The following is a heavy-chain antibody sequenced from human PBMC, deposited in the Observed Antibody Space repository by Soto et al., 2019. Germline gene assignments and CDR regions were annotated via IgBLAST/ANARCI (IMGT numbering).Heavy chain of an antibody. CDR1: GYTFFTYD. CDR2: ISTYSGDT. D-gene: IGHD5-12*01. CDR3: AGHNGPTTSENWFDA. J-gene: IGHJ5*02. V-gene: IGHV1-18*01. Sequence: ASVKVSCKASGYTFFTYDISWVRQAPGQGLEWMGWISTYSGDTKYAQKFQGRVTMTTDTSTNTAYLELRSLRSDDTAVYYCAGHNGPTTSENWFDAWGQGNMVTVSS.